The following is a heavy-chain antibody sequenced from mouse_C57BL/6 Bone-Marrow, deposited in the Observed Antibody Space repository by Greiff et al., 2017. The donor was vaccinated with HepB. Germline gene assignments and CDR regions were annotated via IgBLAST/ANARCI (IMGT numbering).Heavy chain of an antibody. CDR1: GYTFTSYW. CDR2: IHPNSGST. Sequence: VQLQQPGAELVKPGASVKLSCKASGYTFTSYWMHWVKQRPGQDLEWIGMIHPNSGSTNYNEKFKSKATLTVDKSSSTAYMQLSSLTSEDSAVYYCTRRGIYDYALYYWGQGTTLTVSA. J-gene: IGHJ2*01. V-gene: IGHV1-64*01. CDR3: TRRGIYDYALYY. D-gene: IGHD2-4*01.